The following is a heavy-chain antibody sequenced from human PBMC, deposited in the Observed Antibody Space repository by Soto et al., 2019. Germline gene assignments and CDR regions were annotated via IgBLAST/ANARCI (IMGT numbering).Heavy chain of an antibody. Sequence: GGSLRLSCAASGFTFSSYGMHWVRQAPGKGLEWVAVISYDGSNKYYADSVKGRFTISRDNSKNTLYLQMNSLRAEDTAVYYCAKPIFEYSGYDYGRARDYWGQGTLVTVSS. J-gene: IGHJ4*02. CDR3: AKPIFEYSGYDYGRARDY. D-gene: IGHD5-12*01. CDR2: ISYDGSNK. CDR1: GFTFSSYG. V-gene: IGHV3-30*18.